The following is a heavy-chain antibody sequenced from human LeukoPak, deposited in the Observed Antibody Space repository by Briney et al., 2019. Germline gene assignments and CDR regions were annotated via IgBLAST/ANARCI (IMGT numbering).Heavy chain of an antibody. CDR3: ARDRCPSANCYSGFDS. Sequence: SETLSLTCTVSGDSIDIPDYYWTWVRQPPGKGLEWIGNIYRSGSTYYHPSLKGRLTISMDTSKNQFSLKLTSVTAADTAIYYCARDRCPSANCYSGFDSWGQGSLVTVSS. V-gene: IGHV4-30-4*08. CDR1: GDSIDIPDYY. D-gene: IGHD2-21*02. CDR2: IYRSGST. J-gene: IGHJ4*02.